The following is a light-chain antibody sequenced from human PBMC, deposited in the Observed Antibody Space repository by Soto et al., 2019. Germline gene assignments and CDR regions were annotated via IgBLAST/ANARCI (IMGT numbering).Light chain of an antibody. CDR1: SSNIGAGYD. V-gene: IGLV1-40*01. CDR2: GNS. CDR3: QSYDSSLSGSI. Sequence: QSVLTQPPSLSGAPGQRVTISCTGSSSNIGAGYDVHWYQQLPGTAPKLLIYGNSNRPSGVPDRFSGSKSGTSASLAITGRQAEDEADYYCQSYDSSLSGSIFGGGTKLTVL. J-gene: IGLJ2*01.